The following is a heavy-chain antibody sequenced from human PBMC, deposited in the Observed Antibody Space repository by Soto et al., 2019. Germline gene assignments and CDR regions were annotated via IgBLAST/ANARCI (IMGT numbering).Heavy chain of an antibody. CDR3: AGTISDDLYYYYYMDV. J-gene: IGHJ6*03. CDR1: GDSVSSNRAA. V-gene: IGHV6-1*01. D-gene: IGHD3-3*01. CDR2: TYYRSKWYN. Sequence: SQTLSLTCAISGDSVSSNRAAWNWIRQSPSRGLEWLGRTYYRSKWYNDYAISVKSRITINPDSSKNQFSLKLSSVTAADTAVYYCAGTISDDLYYYYYMDVWGKGTTVTVSS.